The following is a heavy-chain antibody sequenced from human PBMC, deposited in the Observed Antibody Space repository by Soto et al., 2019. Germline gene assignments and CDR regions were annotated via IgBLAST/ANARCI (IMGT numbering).Heavy chain of an antibody. Sequence: LSSSSSGFTFDMSAMHSGRQAPGRGLEWVSGISWNSGSIGYADSVKGRFTISRDNAKNSLYLQMNSLRAEDTALYYCAKDKGYGGNKEPFDYWGQGNLVNVSA. V-gene: IGHV3-9*01. CDR1: GFTFDMSA. D-gene: IGHD2-15*01. CDR2: ISWNSGSI. CDR3: AKDKGYGGNKEPFDY. J-gene: IGHJ4*02.